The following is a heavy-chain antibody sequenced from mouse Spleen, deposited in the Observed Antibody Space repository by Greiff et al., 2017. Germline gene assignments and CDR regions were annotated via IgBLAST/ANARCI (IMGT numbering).Heavy chain of an antibody. CDR3: ARGALLYWYFDV. D-gene: IGHD2-1*01. V-gene: IGHV1-19*01. CDR1: GYTFTDYY. J-gene: IGHJ1*01. CDR2: INPYNGGT. Sequence: VQLQQSGPVLVKPGASVKMSCKASGYTFTDYYMNWVKQSHGKSLEWIGVINPYNGGTSYNQKFKGKATLTVDKSSSTAYMELNSLTSEDSAVYYCARGALLYWYFDVWGAGTTVTVSS.